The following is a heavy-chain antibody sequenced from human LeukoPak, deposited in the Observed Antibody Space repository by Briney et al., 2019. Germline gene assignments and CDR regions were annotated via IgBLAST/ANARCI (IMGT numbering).Heavy chain of an antibody. CDR1: GGSISSHY. CDR2: IYYSGNT. J-gene: IGHJ4*02. V-gene: IGHV4-59*08. CDR3: ARHQLRGFLDDN. D-gene: IGHD3-10*01. Sequence: RSSETLSLTCTVSGGSISSHYWSWIRQPPGKGLEWIGYIYYSGNTNYNPSLESRVTISVDTSKIQFSLKLTSVTAADTAVYYCARHQLRGFLDDNWGQGTLVTVSS.